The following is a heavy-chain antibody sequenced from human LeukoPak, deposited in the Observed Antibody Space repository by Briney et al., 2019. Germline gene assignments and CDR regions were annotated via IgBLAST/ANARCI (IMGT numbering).Heavy chain of an antibody. J-gene: IGHJ4*02. CDR2: IYYSGST. V-gene: IGHV4-39*01. Sequence: SETLSLTCTVSGGSISSSSYYWGWIRQPPGKGLEWIGSIYYSGSTYYNPSLKSRVTISVDTSKNQFSLKLSSVTAADTAVYYCARAAYSSGWPRRDYWGQGTLVTVSS. D-gene: IGHD6-19*01. CDR3: ARAAYSSGWPRRDY. CDR1: GGSISSSSYY.